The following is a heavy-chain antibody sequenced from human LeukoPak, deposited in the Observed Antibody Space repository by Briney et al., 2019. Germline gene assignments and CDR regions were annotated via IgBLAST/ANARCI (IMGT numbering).Heavy chain of an antibody. CDR2: INHSGST. Sequence: SETLSLTCAVYGGSFSGYYWSWIRQPPGKGLEWIGEINHSGSTNYNPSLKSRVTISVDTSKNQFSLKLSSVTAADTAAYYCARGRVWCSGGSCYSQYFDYWGQGTLVTVSS. D-gene: IGHD2-15*01. CDR1: GGSFSGYY. CDR3: ARGRVWCSGGSCYSQYFDY. J-gene: IGHJ4*02. V-gene: IGHV4-34*01.